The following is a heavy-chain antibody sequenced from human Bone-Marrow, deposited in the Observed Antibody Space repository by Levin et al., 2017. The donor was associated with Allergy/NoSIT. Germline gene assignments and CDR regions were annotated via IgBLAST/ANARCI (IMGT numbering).Heavy chain of an antibody. CDR2: IIPILGIA. J-gene: IGHJ4*02. D-gene: IGHD5-18*01. CDR1: GGTFSSYA. Sequence: GASVKVSCKASGGTFSSYAISWVRQAPGQGLEWMGRIIPILGIANYAQKFQGRVTITADKSTSTAYMELSSLRSEDTAVYYCAREGYSYGYLDYWGQGTLVTVSS. V-gene: IGHV1-69*04. CDR3: AREGYSYGYLDY.